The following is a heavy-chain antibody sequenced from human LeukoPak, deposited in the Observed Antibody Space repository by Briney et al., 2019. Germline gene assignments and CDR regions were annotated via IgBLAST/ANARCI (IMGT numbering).Heavy chain of an antibody. CDR2: IKQDGSEK. CDR1: GFTFKRYG. CDR3: AKGRGSTPRQLAFDY. D-gene: IGHD6-13*01. Sequence: PGGSLRLSCAASGFTFKRYGMSWVRQAPGKGLEWVANIKQDGSEKYYADSVKGRFTISRDNSKDTLYLQMNSLRAEDTAVYYCAKGRGSTPRQLAFDYWGQGTLVTVSS. V-gene: IGHV3-7*01. J-gene: IGHJ4*02.